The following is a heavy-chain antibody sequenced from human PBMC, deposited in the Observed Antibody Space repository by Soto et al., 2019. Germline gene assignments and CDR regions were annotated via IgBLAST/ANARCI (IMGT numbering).Heavy chain of an antibody. J-gene: IGHJ4*02. V-gene: IGHV4-39*01. CDR2: IYYSGST. Sequence: QLQLQESGPGLVKPSETLSLTCTVSGGSISSSSYYWGWIRQPPGKGLEWIGSIYYSGSTYYNPSLKSRVTISVDTSKNQFSLKLSSVTAADTAVYYCARYGGLDQTDFDYWGQGTLVTVSS. CDR3: ARYGGLDQTDFDY. D-gene: IGHD3-16*01. CDR1: GGSISSSSYY.